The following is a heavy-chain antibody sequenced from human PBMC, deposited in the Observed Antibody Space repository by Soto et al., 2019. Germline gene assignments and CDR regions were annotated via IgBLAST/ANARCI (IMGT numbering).Heavy chain of an antibody. CDR2: IKSKTDGGTT. Sequence: SGFTFSNAWMNWVRQAPGKGLEWVGRIKSKTDGGTTDYAAPVKDRFTISGDDSKNSLYLQMNSLKTEDTAVYYCTTEVRWEELPFHWGQGTLVTVSS. CDR3: TTEVRWEELPFH. J-gene: IGHJ4*02. D-gene: IGHD1-26*01. V-gene: IGHV3-15*07. CDR1: GFTFSNAW.